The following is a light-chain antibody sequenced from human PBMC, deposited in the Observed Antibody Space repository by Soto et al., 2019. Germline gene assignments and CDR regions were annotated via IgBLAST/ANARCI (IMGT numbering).Light chain of an antibody. CDR3: CSYTGSGTYF. J-gene: IGLJ1*01. V-gene: IGLV2-23*02. Sequence: QSALTQPASVSGSPGQSITISCTGASSDVGNYNLVSWYQQYPGKAPKLMIYEVTTRPSGVSNRFSGSKSGNTGALTIAGLKAEDEADYSCCSYTGSGTYFFAAGTKVTVL. CDR1: SSDVGNYNL. CDR2: EVT.